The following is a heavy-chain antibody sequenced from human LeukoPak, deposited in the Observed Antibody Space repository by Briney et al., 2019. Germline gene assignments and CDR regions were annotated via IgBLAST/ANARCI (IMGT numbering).Heavy chain of an antibody. CDR1: GFTYSKYW. J-gene: IGHJ4*02. CDR3: ATKQWLAPPPDS. CDR2: INTDGTVT. Sequence: GGPLTLPCAASGFTYSKYWMLWVRQAPGKGLESVSRINTDGTVTIYADSVKGRFTVSRDNDDNTMFLQMNSVRDEDTAVYYCATKQWLAPPPDSWGQGTPVTVSS. V-gene: IGHV3-74*01. D-gene: IGHD6-19*01.